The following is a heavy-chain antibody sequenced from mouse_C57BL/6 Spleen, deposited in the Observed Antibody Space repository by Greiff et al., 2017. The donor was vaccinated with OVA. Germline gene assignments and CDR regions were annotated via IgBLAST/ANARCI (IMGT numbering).Heavy chain of an antibody. Sequence: EVQLQQSGPELVKPGASVKISCKASGYTFTDYYMNWVKQSHGKSLEWIGDINPNNGGTSYNQKFKGKATLTVDKSSSTAYMELRSLTSDDSAVYYSARFDGPHCSFDVWGTGTTVTVSS. V-gene: IGHV1-26*01. CDR3: ARFDGPHCSFDV. CDR2: INPNNGGT. D-gene: IGHD2-3*01. CDR1: GYTFTDYY. J-gene: IGHJ1*03.